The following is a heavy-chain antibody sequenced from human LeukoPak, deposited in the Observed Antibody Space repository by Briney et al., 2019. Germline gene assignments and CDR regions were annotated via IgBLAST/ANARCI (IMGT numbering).Heavy chain of an antibody. V-gene: IGHV1-69*13. J-gene: IGHJ3*02. CDR2: IIPIFGTA. Sequence: SVKVSCKASGGTFSSYAISWVRLAPGQGLEWMGGIIPIFGTANYAQKFQGRVTITADESTSTAYMELSSLRSEDTAVYYCARSTMTTVTTHDAFDIWGQGTMVTVSS. CDR3: ARSTMTTVTTHDAFDI. CDR1: GGTFSSYA. D-gene: IGHD4-17*01.